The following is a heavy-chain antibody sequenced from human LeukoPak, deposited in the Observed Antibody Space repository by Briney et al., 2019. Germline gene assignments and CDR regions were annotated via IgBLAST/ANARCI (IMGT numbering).Heavy chain of an antibody. D-gene: IGHD3-22*01. CDR3: ARHADYYDSSGEIDY. CDR2: IYPGDSDT. CDR1: GDRFTTYW. J-gene: IGHJ4*02. V-gene: IGHV5-51*01. Sequence: GESLKISCEGSGDRFTTYWIGWVRQMPGKGLEWMGIIYPGDSDTTYSPSFQGQVTISADKSISTAYLQWSSLKASDTAMYYCARHADYYDSSGEIDYWGQGTLVTVSS.